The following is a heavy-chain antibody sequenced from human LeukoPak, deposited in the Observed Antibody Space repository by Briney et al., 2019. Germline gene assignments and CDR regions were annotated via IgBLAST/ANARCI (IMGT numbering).Heavy chain of an antibody. CDR1: GFTFTSYS. V-gene: IGHV3-23*01. CDR3: AKGGKWDVTPFDY. D-gene: IGHD1-26*01. J-gene: IGHJ4*02. CDR2: ISGGGGST. Sequence: GGSLRLSCAASGFTFTSYSMNWVRQVPGKGLEWVSTISGGGGSTYYADSVKGRFTISRDNSKNTLYLQVNSLRAEDTAVYYCAKGGKWDVTPFDYWGQGTLVTVSS.